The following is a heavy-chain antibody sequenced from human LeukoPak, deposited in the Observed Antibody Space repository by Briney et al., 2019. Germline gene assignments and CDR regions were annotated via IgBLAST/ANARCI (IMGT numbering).Heavy chain of an antibody. J-gene: IGHJ4*02. V-gene: IGHV3-23*01. CDR2: ISGSGGST. CDR3: AKPQAMIADFDY. D-gene: IGHD3-22*01. CDR1: GFTFSSYA. Sequence: GVLRLSCAASGFTFSSYAMSWVRQAPGKGLEWVSAISGSGGSTYYADSVKGRFTISRDNSKNTLYLQMNSLRAEDTAVYYCAKPQAMIADFDYWGQGTLVTVSS.